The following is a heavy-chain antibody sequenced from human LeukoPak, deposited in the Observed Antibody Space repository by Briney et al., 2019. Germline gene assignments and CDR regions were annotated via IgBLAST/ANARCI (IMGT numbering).Heavy chain of an antibody. CDR3: ARDLTTVPDYYYYYGMDV. V-gene: IGHV3-33*01. J-gene: IGHJ6*02. D-gene: IGHD4-17*01. CDR2: IWYDGSNK. Sequence: GGSLRLSCAASGFTFSSYGMHWVRQAPGKGLEWVAVIWYDGSNKYYADSVKGRFTISRDNSKNTLYLQMNSLRAEDTAVYYCARDLTTVPDYYYYYGMDVWGQGTTVTVSS. CDR1: GFTFSSYG.